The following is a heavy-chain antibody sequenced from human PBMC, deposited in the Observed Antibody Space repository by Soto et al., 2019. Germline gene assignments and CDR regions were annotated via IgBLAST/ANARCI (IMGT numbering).Heavy chain of an antibody. CDR3: ASETSSGTSDY. CDR1: EFTFSSYW. V-gene: IGHV3-7*03. J-gene: IGHJ4*02. CDR2: IKQDGSER. Sequence: GGSLRLSCAASEFTFSSYWMSWVRQAPGKGLEWVANIKQDGSERYYVDSVKGRFTISRDNAKNSLFLQMNSLRADDTAVYYCASETSSGTSDYWGQGTLVTVSS. D-gene: IGHD1-26*01.